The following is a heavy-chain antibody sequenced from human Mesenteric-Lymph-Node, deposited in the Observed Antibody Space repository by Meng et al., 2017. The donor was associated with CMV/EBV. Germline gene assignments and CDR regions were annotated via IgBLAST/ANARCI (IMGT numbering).Heavy chain of an antibody. CDR1: GFTFSNYE. Sequence: GESLKISCAASGFTFSNYEMNWVRQAPGKGLEWVSYISSSGSTIYYADSVKGRFTISRDNAKNSLFLQMNSLRAEDTAVYYCARVPYSSSGPYYYYYGMDVWGQGTTVTVSS. CDR3: ARVPYSSSGPYYYYYGMDV. V-gene: IGHV3-48*03. J-gene: IGHJ6*02. CDR2: ISSSGSTI. D-gene: IGHD6-6*01.